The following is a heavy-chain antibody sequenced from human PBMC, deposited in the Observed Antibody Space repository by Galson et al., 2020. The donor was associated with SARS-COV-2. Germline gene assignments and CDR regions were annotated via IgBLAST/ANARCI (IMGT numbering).Heavy chain of an antibody. CDR3: ARDRYGGSYGGPDY. V-gene: IGHV3-30*04. CDR1: GFTFSSYA. J-gene: IGHJ4*02. CDR2: ISYDGSNK. Sequence: GGSLRLSCAASGFTFSSYAMHWVRQAPGKGLEWVAVISYDGSNKYYADSVKGRFTISRDNSKNTLYLQMNSLRVEDTAVYYCARDRYGGSYGGPDYWGQGTLVTVSS. D-gene: IGHD1-26*01.